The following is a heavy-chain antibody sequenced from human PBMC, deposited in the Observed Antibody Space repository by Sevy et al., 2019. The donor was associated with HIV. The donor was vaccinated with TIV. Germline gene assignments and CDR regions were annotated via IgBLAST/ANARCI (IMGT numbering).Heavy chain of an antibody. CDR3: ARLRRTVTTGRHFDY. CDR1: GFTFSSYW. CDR2: IKQDGSEK. J-gene: IGHJ4*02. D-gene: IGHD4-4*01. Sequence: GGSLRLSCAASGFTFSSYWRSWVRQAPGKGLEWVANIKQDGSEKYYVDSVKGRFTISRDNAKNSLYLQMNSLRAEDTAVYYCARLRRTVTTGRHFDYWGQGTLVTVSS. V-gene: IGHV3-7*01.